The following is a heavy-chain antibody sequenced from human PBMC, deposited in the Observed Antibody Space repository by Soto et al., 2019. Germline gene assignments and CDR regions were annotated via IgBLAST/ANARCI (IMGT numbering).Heavy chain of an antibody. V-gene: IGHV3-30-3*01. CDR2: ISYDGSNK. J-gene: IGHJ4*02. CDR1: GFTFSSYA. CDR3: ARDARYSVSYPPPY. Sequence: QVQLVGSGGGVVQPGRSLRLSCAASGFTFSSYAMHWVRQAPGKGLEWVAVISYDGSNKYYADSVKGRFTISRDNSKNTLYLQMNSLRAEDTAVYYCARDARYSVSYPPPYWGQGTLVTVSS. D-gene: IGHD1-26*01.